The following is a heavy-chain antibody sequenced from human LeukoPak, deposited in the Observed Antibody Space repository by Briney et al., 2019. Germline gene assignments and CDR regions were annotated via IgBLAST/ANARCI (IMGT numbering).Heavy chain of an antibody. J-gene: IGHJ6*03. CDR1: GGSFSGYY. CDR2: INHSGST. D-gene: IGHD2-15*01. Sequence: SETLSLTCAVYGGSFSGYYWSWIRQPPGKGLGWIGEINHSGSTNYNPSLKSRVTISVDTSKNQFSLKLSSVTAADTAVYYCARGATYCSGGSCYRGTRYYYMDVWGKGTTVTISS. CDR3: ARGATYCSGGSCYRGTRYYYMDV. V-gene: IGHV4-34*01.